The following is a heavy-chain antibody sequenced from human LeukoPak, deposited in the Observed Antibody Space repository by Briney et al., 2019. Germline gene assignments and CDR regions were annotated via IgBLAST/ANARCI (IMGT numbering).Heavy chain of an antibody. J-gene: IGHJ5*02. CDR1: GGSFSGYY. CDR3: ARRRYCSSTSCYTLWFDP. V-gene: IGHV4-34*01. Sequence: PSETLSLTCAVYGGSFSGYYWSWIRQPPGKGLEWSGEINDSGSTNYNPSLKRRVTISVDTSKNKFSLQLSSVTAADTAVYYCARRRYCSSTSCYTLWFDPWGQGTLVTVSS. CDR2: INDSGST. D-gene: IGHD2-2*02.